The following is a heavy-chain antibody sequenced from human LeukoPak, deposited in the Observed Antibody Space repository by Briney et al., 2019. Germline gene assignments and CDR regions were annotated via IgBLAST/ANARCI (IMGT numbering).Heavy chain of an antibody. V-gene: IGHV3-30*18. CDR2: ISYDGSNK. D-gene: IGHD2-2*01. J-gene: IGHJ1*01. CDR3: AKTSLGYCSSTSCLGYFQH. Sequence: GRSLRLSCAASGFTFSSYGMHWVRQAPGKGLEWVAVISYDGSNKYYADSVKGRFTISRDNSKNTLYLQMNSLRAEDTAVYYCAKTSLGYCSSTSCLGYFQHWGQGTLVTVSS. CDR1: GFTFSSYG.